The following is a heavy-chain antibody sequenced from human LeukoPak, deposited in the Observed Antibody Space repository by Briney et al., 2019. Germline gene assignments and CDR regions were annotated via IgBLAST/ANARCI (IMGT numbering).Heavy chain of an antibody. J-gene: IGHJ4*02. V-gene: IGHV4-39*01. CDR2: IFYTGST. CDR3: ARRGHRSSAWSTSLDS. CDR1: GDSISSSNYY. Sequence: PSETLSLTCTVSGDSISSSNYYWDWIRQPPGKGLEWIGTIFYTGSTYYNPSLKSRVTISVDTSKNQFSLRLSSVSAADTAVYYCARRGHRSSAWSTSLDSWGQGTLVTVSS. D-gene: IGHD6-19*01.